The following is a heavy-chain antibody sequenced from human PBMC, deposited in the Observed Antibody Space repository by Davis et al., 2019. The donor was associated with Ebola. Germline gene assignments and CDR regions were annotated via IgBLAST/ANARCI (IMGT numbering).Heavy chain of an antibody. CDR1: GFSFSNTA. CDR2: ISHISDGI. J-gene: IGHJ4*02. D-gene: IGHD1-26*01. V-gene: IGHV3-21*01. Sequence: GESLKISCAASGFSFSNTAMTWVRQAPGKGLEWVAVISHISDGIYYADSVKGRFTISRDNAKNSLYLQMNSLRAEDTAVYYCARVGWELLSPFDYWGQGTLVTVSS. CDR3: ARVGWELLSPFDY.